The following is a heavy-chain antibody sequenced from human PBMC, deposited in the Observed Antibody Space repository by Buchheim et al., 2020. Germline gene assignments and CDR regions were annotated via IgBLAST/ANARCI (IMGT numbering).Heavy chain of an antibody. CDR3: ARDGAGPFDY. V-gene: IGHV3-30-3*01. Sequence: QVQLVESGGGVVQPGRSLRLSCAASGFTFSSYAMHWVRQAPGKGLEWVAVISYDGSNKYYADSVKGRFTISRDNSKNTLYLQMNSLRAEDMAVYYCARDGAGPFDYWGQGTL. J-gene: IGHJ4*02. CDR2: ISYDGSNK. D-gene: IGHD6-19*01. CDR1: GFTFSSYA.